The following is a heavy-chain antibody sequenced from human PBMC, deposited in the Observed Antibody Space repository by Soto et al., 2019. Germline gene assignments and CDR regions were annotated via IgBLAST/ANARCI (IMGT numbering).Heavy chain of an antibody. CDR2: ISAYNGST. Sequence: ASVKVSCKASGYTFTNYGVSWVRQAPGQGLEWMGWISAYNGSTNYAQKLQGRVTMATDTSTSTAYMELRSLRSDDTAVYYCARDTSAGYYYGMDVWGQGTTVTVSS. CDR1: GYTFTNYG. J-gene: IGHJ6*02. V-gene: IGHV1-18*01. CDR3: ARDTSAGYYYGMDV. D-gene: IGHD3-3*01.